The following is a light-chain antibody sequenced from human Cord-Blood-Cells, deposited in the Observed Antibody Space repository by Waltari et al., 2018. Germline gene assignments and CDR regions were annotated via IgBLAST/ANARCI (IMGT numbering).Light chain of an antibody. V-gene: IGKV3-20*01. Sequence: EIVLTQSPGTLPLSPGERATLSCRASQSVSSSYLAWYQQKPGQDPRLLIYGASSRATGIPDRFSGSGSGTDFTLTISRLEPEDFAVYYCQQYGSSPWTFGQGTKVEIK. CDR1: QSVSSSY. J-gene: IGKJ1*01. CDR2: GAS. CDR3: QQYGSSPWT.